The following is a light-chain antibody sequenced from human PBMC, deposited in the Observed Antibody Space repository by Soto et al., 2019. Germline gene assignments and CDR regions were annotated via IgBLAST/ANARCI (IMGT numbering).Light chain of an antibody. V-gene: IGLV2-14*01. Sequence: QPVLTQPASVSGSPGQSITISCTGTSSDVGGYIYVSWYQQRPGNVPKLMIYEVSNRPSGVSDRFSGSKSGNTASLTISGLQAEDEADYYCSSYTSGSTLVVFGGGTKRTV. CDR2: EVS. J-gene: IGLJ3*02. CDR1: SSDVGGYIY. CDR3: SSYTSGSTLVV.